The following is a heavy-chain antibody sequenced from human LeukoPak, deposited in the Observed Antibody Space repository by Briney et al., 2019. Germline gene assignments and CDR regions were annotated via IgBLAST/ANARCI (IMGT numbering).Heavy chain of an antibody. CDR3: ARSRGLYNWFDP. D-gene: IGHD4/OR15-4a*01. J-gene: IGHJ5*02. CDR1: GGSISSYY. CDR2: IYYSGST. Sequence: SETLSLTCTVSGGSISSYYWSWIRQPPGKGLEWIGYIYYSGSTNYNPSLKSRVTISVGTSKNQFSLKLSSVTAADTAVYYCARSRGLYNWFDPWGQGTLVTVSS. V-gene: IGHV4-59*01.